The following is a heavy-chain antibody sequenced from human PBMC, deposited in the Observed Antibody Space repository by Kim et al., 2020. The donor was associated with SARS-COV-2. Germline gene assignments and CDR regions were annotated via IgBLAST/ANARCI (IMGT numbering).Heavy chain of an antibody. CDR3: TTYLAYSGYDGLDV. D-gene: IGHD2-21*01. CDR1: GFTFSNAW. J-gene: IGHJ6*02. CDR2: IKSKTDGGTT. Sequence: GGSLRLSCAASGFTFSNAWMSWVRQAPGKGLEWVGRIKSKTDGGTTDYAAPVKGRFTISRDDSKNTLYLQMNSLKTEDTAVYYCTTYLAYSGYDGLDVWGQGTTVTVSS. V-gene: IGHV3-15*01.